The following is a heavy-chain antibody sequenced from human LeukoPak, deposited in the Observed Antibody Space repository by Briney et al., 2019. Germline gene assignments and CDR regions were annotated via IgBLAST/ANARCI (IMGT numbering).Heavy chain of an antibody. CDR3: ARHLSIAGALGIDY. V-gene: IGHV4-39*01. CDR2: FYYGGST. J-gene: IGHJ4*02. Sequence: SETLSLTCSVSGDSISSSTYYWAWIRQPPGKGLEWIVTFYYGGSTYYNSSLKSRVTISLDSSKNQFSLKLSSVTASDTAVYYCARHLSIAGALGIDYWGQGTLVTVSS. CDR1: GDSISSSTYY. D-gene: IGHD6-13*01.